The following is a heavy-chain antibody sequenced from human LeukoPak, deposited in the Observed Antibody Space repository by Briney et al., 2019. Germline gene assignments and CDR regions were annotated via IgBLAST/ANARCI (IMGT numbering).Heavy chain of an antibody. D-gene: IGHD4-17*01. V-gene: IGHV4-59*01. J-gene: IGHJ4*02. CDR2: IYYSGST. CDR3: AGYGDYVFDL. Sequence: PSETLSLTCTVSGGSISSDYWSWIRQPPGKGLEWVGYIYYSGSTIYNPSLKSRVTISVDTSKNQFSLKLSSVTAADTAVYYCAGYGDYVFDLWGQGTLVTVSS. CDR1: GGSISSDY.